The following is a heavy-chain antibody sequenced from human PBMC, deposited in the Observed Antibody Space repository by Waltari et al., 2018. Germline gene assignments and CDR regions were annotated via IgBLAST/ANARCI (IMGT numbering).Heavy chain of an antibody. CDR1: GFTFSDNA. CDR2: IIADGSGT. Sequence: EVQLVESGGGLVQPGGSLNLSCVASGFTFSDNAMHWVRQVPGKGLASISAIIADGSGTNYADSVKGRFTISRDNSKNPVYLQMGSLRAEDTALYYCAREVWGYMESWGQGTTVTVSS. D-gene: IGHD3-16*01. CDR3: AREVWGYMES. V-gene: IGHV3-64*07. J-gene: IGHJ6*02.